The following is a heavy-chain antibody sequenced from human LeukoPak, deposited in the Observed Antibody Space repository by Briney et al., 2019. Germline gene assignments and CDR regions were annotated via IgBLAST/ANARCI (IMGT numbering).Heavy chain of an antibody. CDR1: GGTFSSYT. CDR2: IIPILGIA. J-gene: IGHJ5*02. D-gene: IGHD2-2*01. Sequence: VASVKVSCKASGGTFSSYTINWVRQAPGQGLEWMGRIIPILGIANYAQKFQGRVTITADKSTSTAYMGLSSLRSEDTAVYYCARGGAIVVVPAAELRFDPWGQGTLVTVSS. CDR3: ARGGAIVVVPAAELRFDP. V-gene: IGHV1-69*02.